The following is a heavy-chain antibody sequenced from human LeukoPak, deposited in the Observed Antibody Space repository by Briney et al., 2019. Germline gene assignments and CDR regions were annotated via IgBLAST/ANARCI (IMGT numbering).Heavy chain of an antibody. CDR3: AREVVVPAASYYYYAMDG. D-gene: IGHD2-2*01. CDR2: ISYDGSNK. Sequence: GGSLRLSCAASGFTFSSYAMHWVRQASGKGLEWVAVISYDGSNKYYADSVKGRFTISRDNSKNTLYLQMNSLRAEDTAVYYCAREVVVPAASYYYYAMDGWGQGTTVTVSS. V-gene: IGHV3-30*04. J-gene: IGHJ6*02. CDR1: GFTFSSYA.